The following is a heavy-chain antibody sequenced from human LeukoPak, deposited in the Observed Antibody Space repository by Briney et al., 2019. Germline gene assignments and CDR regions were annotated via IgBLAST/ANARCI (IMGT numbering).Heavy chain of an antibody. CDR1: GFTSSTYW. Sequence: ETGGSLRLSCAASGFTSSTYWMHWVRQAPGKGLEWVANIKQDGSEKYYVDSVRGRFTISRDNAKNSLSLQMNSLRAEDTAVYYCARDLMAAGYFDGSGVYASGAFDFWGQGTMVTVAS. V-gene: IGHV3-7*01. J-gene: IGHJ3*01. CDR3: ARDLMAAGYFDGSGVYASGAFDF. D-gene: IGHD3-22*01. CDR2: IKQDGSEK.